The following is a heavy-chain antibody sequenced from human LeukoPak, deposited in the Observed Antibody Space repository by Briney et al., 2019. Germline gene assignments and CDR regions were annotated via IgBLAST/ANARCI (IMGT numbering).Heavy chain of an antibody. CDR2: IFHSGST. CDR3: AREILGDPGNFDY. Sequence: SETLSLTRTISGDFISGSNWWSWVRLPPGKGLEWIGEIFHSGSTNYNPSLKSRVTISVDTSKNQFSLKLSSVTAADTAVYYCAREILGDPGNFDYWGQGTLVTVSS. V-gene: IGHV4-4*02. J-gene: IGHJ4*02. CDR1: GDFISGSNW. D-gene: IGHD2/OR15-2a*01.